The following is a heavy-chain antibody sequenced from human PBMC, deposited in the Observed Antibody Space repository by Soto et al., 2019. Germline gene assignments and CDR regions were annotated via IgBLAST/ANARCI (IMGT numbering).Heavy chain of an antibody. CDR3: ARDGYCSSTSCYGTYNWFDP. D-gene: IGHD2-2*03. CDR2: ISAYNGNT. V-gene: IGHV1-18*01. J-gene: IGHJ5*02. CDR1: GYTFTSYG. Sequence: ASVKVSCKASGYTFTSYGISWVRQAPGQGLEWMGWISAYNGNTNYAQKLQGRVTMTTDTSTSTAYMELRSLRSDDTAVYYCARDGYCSSTSCYGTYNWFDPWGQGTLVTVSS.